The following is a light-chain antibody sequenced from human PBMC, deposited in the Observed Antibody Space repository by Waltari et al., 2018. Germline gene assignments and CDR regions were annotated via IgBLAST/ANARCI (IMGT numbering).Light chain of an antibody. CDR2: DAS. J-gene: IGKJ4*01. V-gene: IGKV3-15*01. CDR3: QQYKNWPPLT. Sequence: EIVMTQSPATLSVSPGERATLSCRASESVINSLAWYQQRPGPAPRLLFYDASTRATGIPARFSGSGSGTEFTLTISSLQPEDFAVYYCQQYKNWPPLTFGGGTKVEIK. CDR1: ESVINS.